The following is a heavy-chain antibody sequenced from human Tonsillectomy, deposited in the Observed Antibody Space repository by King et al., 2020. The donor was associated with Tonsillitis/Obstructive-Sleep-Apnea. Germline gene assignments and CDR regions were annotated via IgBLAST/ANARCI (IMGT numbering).Heavy chain of an antibody. J-gene: IGHJ4*02. V-gene: IGHV3-9*01. D-gene: IGHD3-3*01. CDR1: GFTFDDYA. CDR3: AKDKARFLEWWGTHSVDY. Sequence: VQLVESGGGLVQPGRSLRLSCVASGFTFDDYAMHWVRQAPGKGLEWVSGISWNSDTIGFADSVKGRFTISRDNAKNSLYLPMNSLRAEDTAFYYCAKDKARFLEWWGTHSVDYWGPGTLVTVSS. CDR2: ISWNSDTI.